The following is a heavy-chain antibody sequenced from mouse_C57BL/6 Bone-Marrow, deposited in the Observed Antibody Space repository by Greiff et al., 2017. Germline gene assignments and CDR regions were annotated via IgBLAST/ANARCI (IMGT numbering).Heavy chain of an antibody. CDR3: ARDDWYFDV. CDR2: ISSGGSYT. CDR1: GFTFSSYG. Sequence: EVQVVESGGDLVKPGGSLKLSCAASGFTFSSYGMSWVRQTPDKRLEWVATISSGGSYTYYPDSVKGRFTISRDNAKNTLYLQMSSLKSEDTAMYYCARDDWYFDVWGTGTTVIVSS. V-gene: IGHV5-6*01. J-gene: IGHJ1*03.